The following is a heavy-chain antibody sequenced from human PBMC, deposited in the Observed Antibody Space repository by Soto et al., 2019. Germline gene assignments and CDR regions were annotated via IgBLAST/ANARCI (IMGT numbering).Heavy chain of an antibody. D-gene: IGHD3-9*01. CDR3: AQGRGLVSPHY. J-gene: IGHJ4*02. V-gene: IGHV3-23*01. CDR1: GFTFSSHA. Sequence: EVQLLESGGGLVQPGGSLRLSCGASGFTFSSHAMTWVRQAPGKGLEWVSAIIGSGDSTYYADSVKGRFTISRDNSKNTMFLQINSLRAEDTAVYYCAQGRGLVSPHYWGQGTLVTVSS. CDR2: IIGSGDST.